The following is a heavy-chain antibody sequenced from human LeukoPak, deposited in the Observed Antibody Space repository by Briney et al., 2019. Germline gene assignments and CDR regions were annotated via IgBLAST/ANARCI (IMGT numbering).Heavy chain of an antibody. CDR1: GGSISSGGYS. Sequence: PSQTLSLTCAVSGGSISSGGYSWSWIRQPPGKGLEWIGYIYHSGSTYYNPSLKSRVTISVDTSKNQFSLKLSSVTAADTAVYYCARHNDYYVVGGMDVWGQGTTVTVSS. CDR3: ARHNDYYVVGGMDV. CDR2: IYHSGST. J-gene: IGHJ6*02. D-gene: IGHD3-10*02. V-gene: IGHV4-30-2*01.